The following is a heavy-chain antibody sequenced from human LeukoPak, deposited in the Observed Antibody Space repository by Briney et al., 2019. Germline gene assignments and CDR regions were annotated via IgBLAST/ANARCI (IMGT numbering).Heavy chain of an antibody. CDR2: ISAYNGNT. CDR1: GYTFTSYG. Sequence: ASVKVSCKASGYTFTSYGISWVRQAPGQGLEWMGWISAYNGNTYYAQKLQGRVTMTTDTSTSTAYMELRSLRSDDTAVYYCARVGHDILTGYYNYYYYYGMDVWGQGTTVTVSS. J-gene: IGHJ6*02. D-gene: IGHD3-9*01. V-gene: IGHV1-18*01. CDR3: ARVGHDILTGYYNYYYYYGMDV.